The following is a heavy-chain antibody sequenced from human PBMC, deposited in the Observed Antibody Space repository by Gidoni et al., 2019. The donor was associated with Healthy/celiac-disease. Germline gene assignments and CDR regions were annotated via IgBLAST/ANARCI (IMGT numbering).Heavy chain of an antibody. V-gene: IGHV1-69*01. D-gene: IGHD2-15*01. CDR1: GGTFSSYA. CDR2: IIPIVGTA. Sequence: QLQLVQSGAGVHQPGSSVQVSCKASGGTFSSYAISWVRQAPGQGLEWMGGIIPIVGTANYAQKVQGRVKITADESTSTAYMELSSRRYEDTAVYYCARGALGYCSGGSCYSDAFDIWGQGTMVTVSS. CDR3: ARGALGYCSGGSCYSDAFDI. J-gene: IGHJ3*02.